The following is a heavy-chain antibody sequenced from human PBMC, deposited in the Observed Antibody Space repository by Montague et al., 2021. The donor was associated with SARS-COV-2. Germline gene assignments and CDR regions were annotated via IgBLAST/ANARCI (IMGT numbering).Heavy chain of an antibody. J-gene: IGHJ4*02. CDR3: ARDFDY. CDR1: GGSISSYY. V-gene: IGHV4-59*13. CDR2: MYYSGST. Sequence: SETRSLTCTVSGGSISSYYWSWIRRPPGKGLEWIGYMYYSGSTNYNPSLKSRVTLSVDTSKNQFSLKLSSVTAADTAVYYCARDFDYWGQGTLVTVSS.